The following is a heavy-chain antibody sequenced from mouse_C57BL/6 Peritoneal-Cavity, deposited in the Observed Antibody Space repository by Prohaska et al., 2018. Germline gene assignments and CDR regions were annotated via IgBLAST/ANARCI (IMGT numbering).Heavy chain of an antibody. CDR3: ARTEYGSSFYFDY. CDR1: GYTFTDYY. J-gene: IGHJ2*01. Sequence: SGYTFTDYYMHWVKLSYGKSLKWIGVINPYYGGTSYNEKYKGKATLTVDKSSSTAYMELNSLTSEDSAVYYCARTEYGSSFYFDYWGQGTTITVSS. D-gene: IGHD1-1*01. CDR2: INPYYGGT. V-gene: IGHV1-19*01.